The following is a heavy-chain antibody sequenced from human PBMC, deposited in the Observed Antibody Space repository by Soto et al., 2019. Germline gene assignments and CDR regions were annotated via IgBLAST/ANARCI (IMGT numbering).Heavy chain of an antibody. CDR1: GYTFTSYD. CDR2: MNPNSGNT. D-gene: IGHD4-17*01. J-gene: IGHJ4*02. CDR3: ARVPTTVTTQYYFDY. V-gene: IGHV1-8*01. Sequence: GASVKVSCKASGYTFTSYDINWVRQATGQGLEWMGWMNPNSGNTGYAQKFQGRVTMTRDTSTSTAYMELRSLRSEDTAVYYCARVPTTVTTQYYFDYWGQGTLVTVSS.